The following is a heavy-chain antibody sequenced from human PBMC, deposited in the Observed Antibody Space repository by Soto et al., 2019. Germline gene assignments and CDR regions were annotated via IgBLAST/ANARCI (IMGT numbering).Heavy chain of an antibody. D-gene: IGHD3-9*01. V-gene: IGHV5-10-1*01. J-gene: IGHJ6*02. CDR1: GYSFTSYW. CDR3: ARLNYDILTGYSDYYGMDV. CDR2: IDPSDSYT. Sequence: GESLKISCKGSGYSFTSYWISWVRQMPGKGLEWMGRIDPSDSYTNYSPSFQGHVTISADKSISTAYLQWSSLKASDTAMYYCARLNYDILTGYSDYYGMDVWGQGTTVTVSS.